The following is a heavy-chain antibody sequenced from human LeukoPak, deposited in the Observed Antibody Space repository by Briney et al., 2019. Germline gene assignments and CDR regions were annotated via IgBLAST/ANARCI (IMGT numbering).Heavy chain of an antibody. J-gene: IGHJ4*02. CDR2: TYNSGSI. Sequence: SETLSLTCDISGDSLSSYYSSWVRQPPGKGLEWIGYTYNSGSIHYNPSLKSRVSISVDTSKNQYSLNLGSVTAADTAVYYCARVGEMATIRDWGPGFLVTVSS. D-gene: IGHD5-24*01. CDR3: ARVGEMATIRD. CDR1: GDSLSSYY. V-gene: IGHV4-59*01.